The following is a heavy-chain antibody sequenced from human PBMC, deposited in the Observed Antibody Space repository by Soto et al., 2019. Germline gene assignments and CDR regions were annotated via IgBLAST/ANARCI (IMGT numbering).Heavy chain of an antibody. CDR1: GFTVSSNY. V-gene: IGHV3-66*01. Sequence: EVQLVESGGGLVQPGGSLRLSCAASGFTVSSNYMSGVRQAPGKGLEWVSVIYSGGTTYYADSVKGRFTISRDNSKNTLYLQMNRLRAEDTAVYYCARNGDSSDYRGWFDPWGQGTLVTVSS. CDR3: ARNGDSSDYRGWFDP. J-gene: IGHJ5*02. CDR2: IYSGGTT. D-gene: IGHD3-22*01.